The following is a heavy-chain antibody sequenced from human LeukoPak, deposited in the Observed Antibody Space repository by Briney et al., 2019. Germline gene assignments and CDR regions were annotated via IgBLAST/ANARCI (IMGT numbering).Heavy chain of an antibody. CDR3: ARVGGFLEWQVFDY. CDR1: GFTFSSYS. V-gene: IGHV3-21*01. Sequence: GGSLRLSCAASGFTFSSYSMNWVRQAPGKGLEWVSSISSSSSYIYYADSVKGRFTISRDNAKNSLYLQMNSLRVEDTAVYYCARVGGFLEWQVFDYWGQGTLVTVSS. CDR2: ISSSSSYI. D-gene: IGHD3-3*01. J-gene: IGHJ4*02.